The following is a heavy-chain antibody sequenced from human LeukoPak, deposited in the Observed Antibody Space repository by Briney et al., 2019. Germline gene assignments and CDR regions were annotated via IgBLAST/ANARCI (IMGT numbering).Heavy chain of an antibody. D-gene: IGHD2-2*01. Sequence: PSETLSLTCTVSRGSISSYYWSWIRQPPGKGLEWIGYIYYSGSTNYNPSLKSRVTISVDTSKNRFSLKLSSVTAADTAVYYCAREEFYYCSSTSCYSVWFDPWGQGTLVTVSS. CDR2: IYYSGST. CDR1: RGSISSYY. CDR3: AREEFYYCSSTSCYSVWFDP. J-gene: IGHJ5*02. V-gene: IGHV4-59*01.